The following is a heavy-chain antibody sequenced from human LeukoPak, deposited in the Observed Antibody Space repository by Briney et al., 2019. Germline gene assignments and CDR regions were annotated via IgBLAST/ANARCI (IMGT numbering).Heavy chain of an antibody. J-gene: IGHJ6*03. CDR1: GGSLSGYY. CDR3: ARRLGYCSSTSCYTSYYYYMDV. Sequence: PSETLSLTCAVYGGSLSGYYWSWIRQPPGKGLEWIGEINHSGSTNYNPSLKSRVTISVDTSKNQFSLKLSSVTAADTAVYYCARRLGYCSSTSCYTSYYYYMDVWGEGTTVTVSS. D-gene: IGHD2-2*02. V-gene: IGHV4-34*01. CDR2: INHSGST.